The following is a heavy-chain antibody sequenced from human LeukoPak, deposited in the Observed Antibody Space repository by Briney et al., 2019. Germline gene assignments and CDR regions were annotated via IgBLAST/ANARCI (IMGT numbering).Heavy chain of an antibody. V-gene: IGHV3-7*01. Sequence: GGSLRLSCAASGFPFTNYWMIWVRQAPGKRPEWVGNINQAGSETNYVDSVKGRFSMSRDNAKTSLYLQMNSLRAEDTAVYYCATDRKVGAGVPRFDYWGQGALVTVPS. CDR3: ATDRKVGAGVPRFDY. D-gene: IGHD1-26*01. CDR2: INQAGSET. CDR1: GFPFTNYW. J-gene: IGHJ4*02.